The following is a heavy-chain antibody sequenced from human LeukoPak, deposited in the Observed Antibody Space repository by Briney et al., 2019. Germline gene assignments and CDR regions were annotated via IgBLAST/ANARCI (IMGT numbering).Heavy chain of an antibody. CDR3: AKDKMYSDFWSGHDAFDI. D-gene: IGHD3-3*01. CDR1: GFTFSSYA. Sequence: QSGGSLRLSCTASGFTFSSYAMSWVRQAPGRGLEWVSVISGSGDNTYYADSVKGRFTISRDNSKTTLYLQMNSLRAEDTAVYYCAKDKMYSDFWSGHDAFDIWGQGTMVTVSS. V-gene: IGHV3-23*01. J-gene: IGHJ3*02. CDR2: ISGSGDNT.